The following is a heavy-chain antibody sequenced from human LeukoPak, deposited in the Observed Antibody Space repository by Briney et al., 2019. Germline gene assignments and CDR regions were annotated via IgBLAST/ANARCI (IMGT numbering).Heavy chain of an antibody. CDR1: GFTFSSSA. Sequence: PGGSLRLSCAASGFTFSSSAMSWVRQVPGKGLELVSAISGCGGRTYYADSVKGRFTISRDNAKSSLYLQMNSLRAEDTAVYYCARPLDSSNNYFDYWGQGTLVTVSA. J-gene: IGHJ4*02. CDR3: ARPLDSSNNYFDY. D-gene: IGHD6-13*01. V-gene: IGHV3-23*01. CDR2: ISGCGGRT.